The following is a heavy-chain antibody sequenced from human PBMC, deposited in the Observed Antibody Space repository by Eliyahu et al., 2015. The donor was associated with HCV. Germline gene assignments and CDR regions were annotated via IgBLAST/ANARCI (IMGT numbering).Heavy chain of an antibody. D-gene: IGHD3-10*01. J-gene: IGHJ6*03. CDR3: TTGAPGGFDYYLDV. CDR2: IKSKTDGGTT. Sequence: EVQLVESGGGLVKPGGXLRLSCAASSCFTFXTXWLSGVRQAPGKGLEWIGRIKSKTDGGTTDYAAPVKGRFTISRDDSKSTLYLQMNSLKTEDTAVYYCTTGAPGGFDYYLDVWGQGTTVTVSS. V-gene: IGHV3-15*01. CDR1: CFTFXTXW.